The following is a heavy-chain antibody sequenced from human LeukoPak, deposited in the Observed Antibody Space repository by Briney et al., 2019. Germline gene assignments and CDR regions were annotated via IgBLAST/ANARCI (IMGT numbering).Heavy chain of an antibody. CDR1: GGSMSGHY. J-gene: IGHJ4*02. CDR3: ARAFMSYSSGYYPDN. D-gene: IGHD6-19*01. V-gene: IGHV3-11*05. CDR2: ISSTALFT. Sequence: LSLTCTVSGGSMSGHYWSWIRQAPGKGLELVSFISSTALFTNYADSVKGRFTVSRDNAKNSLYLQMSSLRAEDTAVYYCARAFMSYSSGYYPDNWGQGTLVTVSS.